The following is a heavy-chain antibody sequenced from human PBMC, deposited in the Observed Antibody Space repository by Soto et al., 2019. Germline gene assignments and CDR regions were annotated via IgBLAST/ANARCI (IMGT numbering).Heavy chain of an antibody. CDR1: GFTFRTYT. D-gene: IGHD3-10*01. CDR2: IRGFSPYT. CDR3: ARDRGYDAHDYYYKAMDV. V-gene: IGHV3-21*01. J-gene: IGHJ6*02. Sequence: EVQLVESGGGLVKPGGSLRLSCISSGFTFRTYTMNWVRQAPGKGLEWVSGIRGFSPYTFYAESVKGRFTISRDNAKNSLYLQMNSLRAEDTAVYYCARDRGYDAHDYYYKAMDVWGQGTTVTVSS.